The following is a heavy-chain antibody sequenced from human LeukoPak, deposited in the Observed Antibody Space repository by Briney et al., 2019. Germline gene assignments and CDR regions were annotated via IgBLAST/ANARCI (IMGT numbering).Heavy chain of an antibody. CDR2: INSDGSST. D-gene: IGHD3-3*01. V-gene: IGHV3-74*01. J-gene: IGHJ5*02. CDR1: GFTFSSYW. CDR3: ARAGDYDFWSGYYNWFDP. Sequence: GGSLRLSCAASGFTFSSYWMHWVRQAPGKGLVWVSRINSDGSSTSYADSVKGRFTISRDNAKNTLYLQMNSLRAEDTAVYCCARAGDYDFWSGYYNWFDPWGQGTLVTVSS.